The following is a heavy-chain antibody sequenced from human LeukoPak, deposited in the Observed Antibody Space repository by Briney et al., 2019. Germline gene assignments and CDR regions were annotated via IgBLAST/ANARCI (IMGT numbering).Heavy chain of an antibody. Sequence: GGSLRLSCAASSFIFSNYGMHWVRQAPGKGLEWVTFIQYDGSNKYYADYVKGRFTISRDNSKNTLYLQMNSLRAEDTAMYYCAKDGPRRIPYYMDVWGKGTTVTISS. V-gene: IGHV3-30*02. CDR2: IQYDGSNK. J-gene: IGHJ6*03. CDR1: SFIFSNYG. CDR3: AKDGPRRIPYYMDV.